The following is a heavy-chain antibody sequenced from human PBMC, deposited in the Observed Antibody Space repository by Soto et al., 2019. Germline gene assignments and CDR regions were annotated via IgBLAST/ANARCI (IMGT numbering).Heavy chain of an antibody. Sequence: PSETLSLTCAVYGGSFSGYYWSGIRQPPGKGLEWIGEINHSGSTNYNPSLKSRVTISVDTSKNQFSLKLSSVTAADTAVYYCARGRDYYDSSGYSYWGQGTLVPVSS. CDR1: GGSFSGYY. D-gene: IGHD3-22*01. J-gene: IGHJ4*02. CDR2: INHSGST. V-gene: IGHV4-34*01. CDR3: ARGRDYYDSSGYSY.